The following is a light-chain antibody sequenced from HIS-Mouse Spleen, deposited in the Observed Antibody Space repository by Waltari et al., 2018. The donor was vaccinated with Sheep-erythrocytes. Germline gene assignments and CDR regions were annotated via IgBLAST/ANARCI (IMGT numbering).Light chain of an antibody. CDR1: SSDVGGYNY. CDR3: SSYTSSSTVV. CDR2: EVS. Sequence: QSALTQTRSVSGSPGQSITISCTGTSSDVGGYNYVSWYQQHPGKAPKLMIYEVSNRPSGVSNRFSGSKSGNTASLTISGLQAEDEADYYCSSYTSSSTVVFGGGTKLTVL. V-gene: IGLV2-14*01. J-gene: IGLJ2*01.